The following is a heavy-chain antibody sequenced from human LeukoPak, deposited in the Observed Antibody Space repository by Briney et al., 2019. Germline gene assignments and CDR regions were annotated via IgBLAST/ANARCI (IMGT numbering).Heavy chain of an antibody. J-gene: IGHJ4*02. D-gene: IGHD1-26*01. Sequence: PGGSLRLSCAASGFTFSSYGMHWVRQAPGKGLEWVAVISYDGSNKYYADSVKGRFTISRDNSKNTLYLQMNSLRAEDTAVYYCAKDLEVGAPYGLFDYWGQGTLVTVSS. CDR2: ISYDGSNK. CDR3: AKDLEVGAPYGLFDY. V-gene: IGHV3-30*18. CDR1: GFTFSSYG.